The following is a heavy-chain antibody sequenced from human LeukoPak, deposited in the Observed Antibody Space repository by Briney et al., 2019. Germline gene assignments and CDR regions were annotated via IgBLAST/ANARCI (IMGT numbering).Heavy chain of an antibody. J-gene: IGHJ4*02. Sequence: GGSLRPSCAASGFTFSSYGMHWVRQAPGKGLEWVAVIWYDGSNKYYADSVKGRFTISRDNSKNTLYLQMNSLRAEDTAVYYCARGSITFGGVIVDWGQGTLVTVSS. V-gene: IGHV3-33*01. CDR1: GFTFSSYG. D-gene: IGHD3-16*02. CDR2: IWYDGSNK. CDR3: ARGSITFGGVIVD.